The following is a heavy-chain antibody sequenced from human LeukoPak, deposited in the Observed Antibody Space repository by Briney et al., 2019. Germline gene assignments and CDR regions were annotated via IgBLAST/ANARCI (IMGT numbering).Heavy chain of an antibody. J-gene: IGHJ4*02. CDR3: ARRYAAYGIAEYYYDS. Sequence: SETLSLTCAVSGGSILTTNWWSWVRQPPGKGLEWIGEVHLSGASNYNPSLKSRVSMSIDNSKNQFSLRLSSVTAADTAVYYCARRYAAYGIAEYYYDSWGQGSLVTVSS. CDR1: GGSILTTNW. D-gene: IGHD6-13*01. V-gene: IGHV4-4*02. CDR2: VHLSGAS.